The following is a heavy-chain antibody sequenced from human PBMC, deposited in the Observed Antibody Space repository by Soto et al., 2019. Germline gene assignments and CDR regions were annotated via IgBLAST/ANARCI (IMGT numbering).Heavy chain of an antibody. CDR3: ALWNIVVVPAATDYCSGGSCYSRYFDY. V-gene: IGHV3-23*01. CDR2: ISGSGGST. D-gene: IGHD2-15*01. Sequence: GSLRLSCAASGFTFSSYAMSWVRQAPGKGLEWVSAISGSGGSTYYADSVKGRFTISRDNSKNTLYLQMNSLRAEDTAVYYCALWNIVVVPAATDYCSGGSCYSRYFDYWGQGTLVTVSS. J-gene: IGHJ4*02. CDR1: GFTFSSYA.